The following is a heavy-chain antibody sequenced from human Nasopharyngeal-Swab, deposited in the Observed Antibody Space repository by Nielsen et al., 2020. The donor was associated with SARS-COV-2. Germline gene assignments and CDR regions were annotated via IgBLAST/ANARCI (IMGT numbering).Heavy chain of an antibody. CDR2: IYYSGST. D-gene: IGHD3-3*01. J-gene: IGHJ6*03. V-gene: IGHV4-59*01. CDR3: ARVGGLWSAGFYYYYMDV. Sequence: RQAPGKGLEWIGYIYYSGSTNYNPCLKSRVTISVDTSKNQFSLKLSSVTAADTAVYYCARVGGLWSAGFYYYYMDVWGKGTTVTVSS.